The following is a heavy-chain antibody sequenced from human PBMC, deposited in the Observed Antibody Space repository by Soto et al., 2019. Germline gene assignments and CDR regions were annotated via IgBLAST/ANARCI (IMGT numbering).Heavy chain of an antibody. Sequence: QLQLQESGPGLVKPSETLSLTCTVSGGSVSSSCYYWGWLRQAPGKGRVWSGSIYYSGNNYYNPAPKSRDTIPVDTSKNQFSLKLSSVPAADTAVYYCTRPAIAAAVSSWFDPWGQGTLVNVSS. CDR1: GGSVSSSCYY. J-gene: IGHJ5*02. CDR3: TRPAIAAAVSSWFDP. D-gene: IGHD6-13*01. V-gene: IGHV4-39*01. CDR2: IYYSGNN.